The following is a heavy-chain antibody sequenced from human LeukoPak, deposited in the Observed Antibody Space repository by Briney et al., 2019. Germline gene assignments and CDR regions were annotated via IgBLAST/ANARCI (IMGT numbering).Heavy chain of an antibody. Sequence: GASVKVSCKASGYTFTGYYMHWVRQAPGQGLEWMGWINPNSGGTNYAQKFQGRVTMTRDTSISTAYMELSRLRSDDTAVCYCARDPAHIVVVPAAIGGYNWFDPWGQGTLLTVSS. CDR2: INPNSGGT. CDR3: ARDPAHIVVVPAAIGGYNWFDP. CDR1: GYTFTGYY. V-gene: IGHV1-2*02. D-gene: IGHD2-2*01. J-gene: IGHJ5*02.